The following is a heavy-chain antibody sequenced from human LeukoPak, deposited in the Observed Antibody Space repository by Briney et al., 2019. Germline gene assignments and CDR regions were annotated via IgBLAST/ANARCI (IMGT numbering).Heavy chain of an antibody. D-gene: IGHD3-10*01. V-gene: IGHV4-31*03. Sequence: PSQTLSLTCTVSGGSISSGGYYWSWIRQHPGKGLEWIGYIYYSGSTYYNPSLKSRVTISVDTSKNQFSLKLSSVTAADTAVYYCARDDYGSGSYHYFDYWGQGTLVTVSS. CDR2: IYYSGST. CDR1: GGSISSGGYY. CDR3: ARDDYGSGSYHYFDY. J-gene: IGHJ4*02.